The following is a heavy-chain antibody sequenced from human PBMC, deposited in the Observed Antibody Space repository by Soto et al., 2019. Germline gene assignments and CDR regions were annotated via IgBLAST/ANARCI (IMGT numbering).Heavy chain of an antibody. CDR2: IYDSGST. Sequence: QLQLQESGSGQVKPSQTLSLTCAVSGGSITTGDYSWNWIRQPPGRGLEWVGYIYDSGSTYYNPSLKSRDTISVDRSKNHFSLKLSSVTAADTAVYYCARGRSTSGYPNFDPWGQGTLVTVSS. D-gene: IGHD3-22*01. J-gene: IGHJ5*02. CDR3: ARGRSTSGYPNFDP. CDR1: GGSITTGDYS. V-gene: IGHV4-30-2*01.